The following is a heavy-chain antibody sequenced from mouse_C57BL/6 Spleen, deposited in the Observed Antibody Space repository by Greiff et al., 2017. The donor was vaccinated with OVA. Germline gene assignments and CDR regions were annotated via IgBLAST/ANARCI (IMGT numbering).Heavy chain of an antibody. D-gene: IGHD2-3*01. CDR3: AREDGYYGWYFDV. V-gene: IGHV3-6*01. CDR1: GYSITSGYY. Sequence: EVKLMESGPGLVKPSQSLSLTCSVTGYSITSGYYWNWIRQFPGNKLEWMGYISYDGSNNYNPSLKNRISITRDTSKNQFFLKLNSVTTEDTATYYCAREDGYYGWYFDVWGTGTTVTVSS. CDR2: ISYDGSN. J-gene: IGHJ1*03.